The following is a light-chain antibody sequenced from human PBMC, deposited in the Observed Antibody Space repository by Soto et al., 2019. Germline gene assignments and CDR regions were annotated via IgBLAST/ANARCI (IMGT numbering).Light chain of an antibody. CDR1: RSNIGGNT. Sequence: VLTQPPSASGTPGQRVTISCSGSRSNIGGNTVNWYQQLPGTAPKLLIYTNDQRPSGVPDRFSGSKSGTSASLVISGLQSEDEADYYCAAWDDSLTGCVFGTGTKVTV. V-gene: IGLV1-44*01. CDR2: TND. J-gene: IGLJ1*01. CDR3: AAWDDSLTGCV.